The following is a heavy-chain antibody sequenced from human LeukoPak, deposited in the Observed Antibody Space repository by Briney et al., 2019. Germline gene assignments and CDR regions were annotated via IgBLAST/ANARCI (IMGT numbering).Heavy chain of an antibody. J-gene: IGHJ4*02. CDR1: GFTFSSYS. V-gene: IGHV3-21*01. D-gene: IGHD2-15*01. CDR3: ARVECSGGSCYFAKYYFDY. CDR2: ISSSSSYI. Sequence: GGSLRLSCAASGFTFSSYSMNWVRQAPGKGLEWVSSISSSSSYIYYADSVKGRFTISRDNAKNSLFLQMNSLRAEDTAVYYCARVECSGGSCYFAKYYFDYWGQGTLVTVSS.